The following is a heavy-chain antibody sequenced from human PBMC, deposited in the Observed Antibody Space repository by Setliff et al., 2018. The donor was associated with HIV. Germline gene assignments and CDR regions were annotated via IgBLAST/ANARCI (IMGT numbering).Heavy chain of an antibody. CDR1: GFTFSTYV. J-gene: IGHJ4*02. Sequence: GSLRLSCAASGFTFSTYVLSWVRQAPGKGLEWVSALTGDGVNTYYADSVKGRFTISRDNSQNTLYLQMNGLRVDDTAVYYCAKGSGDYWGQGTLVTVSS. CDR2: LTGDGVNT. CDR3: AKGSGDY. V-gene: IGHV3-23*01.